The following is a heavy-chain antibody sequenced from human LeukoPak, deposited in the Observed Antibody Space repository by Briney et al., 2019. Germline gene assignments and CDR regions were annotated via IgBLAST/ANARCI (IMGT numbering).Heavy chain of an antibody. CDR1: GFTFSSYG. V-gene: IGHV3-33*06. CDR2: IWYGGSNK. D-gene: IGHD6-19*01. CDR3: AKNPLSVGGNYYFEY. J-gene: IGHJ4*02. Sequence: GGSLRLSCAASGFTFSSYGMHWVRQAPGKGLEWVAVIWYGGSNKYYADSVKGRFTISRDNSKNTLYLQMNSLRAEDTAVYYCAKNPLSVGGNYYFEYWGQGTLVTVSS.